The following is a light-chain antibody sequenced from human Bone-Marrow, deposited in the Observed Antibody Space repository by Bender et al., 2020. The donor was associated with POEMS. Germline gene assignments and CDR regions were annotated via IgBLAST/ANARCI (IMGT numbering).Light chain of an antibody. CDR2: DVT. J-gene: IGLJ1*01. CDR1: SNDVGNYNY. CDR3: CSYGGSATSDYV. Sequence: QSVLTQPAAVSGSPGQSLTISCTGSSNDVGNYNYVSWYQQFRGKAPKLLIYDVTKRPSGVSHRFSGSKSGNTASLTISGLQTEDEADYFCCSYGGSATSDYVFGPGTRVTVL. V-gene: IGLV2-23*02.